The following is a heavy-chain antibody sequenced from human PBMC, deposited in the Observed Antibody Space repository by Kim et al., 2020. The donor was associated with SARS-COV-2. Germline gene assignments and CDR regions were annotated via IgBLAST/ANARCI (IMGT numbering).Heavy chain of an antibody. D-gene: IGHD6-19*01. CDR1: GFTFSSYW. J-gene: IGHJ4*02. CDR2: INPDGSST. V-gene: IGHV3-74*01. CDR3: AGGLESDY. Sequence: GGSLRLSCAASGFTFSSYWMHWVRQAPGKGLVWVSHINPDGSSTTYADSVKGRFTISRDNAKNTLYLQMNSLRADDTAVYYCAGGLESDYWGQGTLVTVSS.